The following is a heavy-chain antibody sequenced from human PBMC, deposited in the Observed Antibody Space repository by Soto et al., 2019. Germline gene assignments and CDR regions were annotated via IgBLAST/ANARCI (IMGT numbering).Heavy chain of an antibody. CDR3: ARAQYYDFWSGYYTQIYYYMDV. D-gene: IGHD3-3*01. J-gene: IGHJ6*03. CDR1: GGSFSGYY. Sequence: SETLSLTCAVYGGSFSGYYWSWIRQPPGKGLEWIGEINHRGSTNYNPSLKSRVTISVDTSKNQFSLKLSSVTAADTAVYYCARAQYYDFWSGYYTQIYYYMDVWGKGTTVTVSS. V-gene: IGHV4-34*01. CDR2: INHRGST.